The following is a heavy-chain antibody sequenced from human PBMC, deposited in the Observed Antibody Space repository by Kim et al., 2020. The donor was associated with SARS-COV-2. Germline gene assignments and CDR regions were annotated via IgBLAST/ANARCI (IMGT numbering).Heavy chain of an antibody. D-gene: IGHD3-16*01. V-gene: IGHV1-46*01. J-gene: IGHJ5*02. CDR3: ARSPPGGLARFDP. Sequence: AQKFQGRVTKTRETSTSTVYMELGSLRSEDTAVYYCARSPPGGLARFDPWGQGTLVTVSS.